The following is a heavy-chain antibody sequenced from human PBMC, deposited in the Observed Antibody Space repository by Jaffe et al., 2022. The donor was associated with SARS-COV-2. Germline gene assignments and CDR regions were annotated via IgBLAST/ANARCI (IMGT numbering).Heavy chain of an antibody. CDR1: GFIFSDYG. Sequence: QVQLVESGGGVVQPGRSLRLSCAASGFIFSDYGMHWVRQAPGKGLDWVAVIWYDGSNKYYGDSVKGRFTISRDNSKNTVYLQMDSLRAEDTAVYYCARTEQMGADFDYWGQGTLVTVSS. V-gene: IGHV3-33*01. D-gene: IGHD6-13*01. J-gene: IGHJ4*02. CDR3: ARTEQMGADFDY. CDR2: IWYDGSNK.